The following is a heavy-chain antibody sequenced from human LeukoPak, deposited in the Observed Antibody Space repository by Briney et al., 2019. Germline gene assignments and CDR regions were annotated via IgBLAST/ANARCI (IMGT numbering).Heavy chain of an antibody. CDR2: IIPNLGTA. CDR3: ARWASIIYDSNWYAPLGY. J-gene: IGHJ4*02. CDR1: GGTFSSNE. D-gene: IGHD6-13*01. V-gene: IGHV1-69*04. Sequence: GASVKVSCKASGGTFSSNEISWVRQAPGQGLEWMGRIIPNLGTANYAQSFQGRVTITADKSTSTAYMELSSLRSEDTAVYFCARWASIIYDSNWYAPLGYWGQGTLVTVSS.